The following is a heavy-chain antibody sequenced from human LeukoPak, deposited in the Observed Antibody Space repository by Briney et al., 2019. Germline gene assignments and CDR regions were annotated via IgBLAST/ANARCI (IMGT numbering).Heavy chain of an antibody. V-gene: IGHV4-59*01. CDR1: GVSISSYY. CDR3: ARSLTFGGLIAYYDY. J-gene: IGHJ4*02. Sequence: KASKTLSLTCTVSGVSISSYYWSWIRQPPGKGLEWIGFIYYSGSTNYNPSLKSRVTISVDTSKNQFSLKLSSVTAADTAVYYCARSLTFGGLIAYYDYWGQGTLVTVSS. D-gene: IGHD3-16*02. CDR2: IYYSGST.